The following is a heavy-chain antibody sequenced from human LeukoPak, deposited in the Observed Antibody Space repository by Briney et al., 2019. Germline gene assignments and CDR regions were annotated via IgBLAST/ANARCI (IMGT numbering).Heavy chain of an antibody. J-gene: IGHJ6*03. CDR3: ARGFAERYYYYYYMDV. CDR2: IYPSGST. D-gene: IGHD3-10*01. Sequence: SETLSLTCTVSGGSLSSGSYSWSWIRQPAGKGLEWIGRIYPSGSTNYNPFLKSRVTISVDTSKNQFSLKLSSVTAADTAVYYCARGFAERYYYYYYMDVWGKGTTVTVSS. CDR1: GGSLSSGSYS. V-gene: IGHV4-61*02.